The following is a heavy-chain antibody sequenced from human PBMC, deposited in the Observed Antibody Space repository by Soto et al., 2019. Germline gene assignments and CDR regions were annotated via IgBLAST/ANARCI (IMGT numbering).Heavy chain of an antibody. CDR1: GGFISSYY. D-gene: IGHD3-22*01. V-gene: IGHV4-59*01. Sequence: SETLSLTCTVSGGFISSYYWSWIRQPPGKGLEWIGYIYYSGSTNYNPSLKSRVTISVDTSKNQFSLKLSSVTAADTAVYYCARGTEYYYSSGHYHFAVCGKRSPVTVSS. J-gene: IGHJ6*04. CDR3: ARGTEYYYSSGHYHFAV. CDR2: IYYSGST.